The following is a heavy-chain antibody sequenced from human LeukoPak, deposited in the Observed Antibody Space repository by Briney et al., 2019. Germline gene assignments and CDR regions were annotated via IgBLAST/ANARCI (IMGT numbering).Heavy chain of an antibody. CDR3: ARGGFTFALAAAGTSSWFDP. D-gene: IGHD6-13*01. Sequence: GGSLRLSCAASGFTFSSYAMSWVRQAPGKGLEWVSAISGSGGSTYYADSVKGRFTISRDNSKNTLYLQMNSLRAEDTAVYYCARGGFTFALAAAGTSSWFDPWGQGTLVTVSS. CDR1: GFTFSSYA. CDR2: ISGSGGST. J-gene: IGHJ5*02. V-gene: IGHV3-23*01.